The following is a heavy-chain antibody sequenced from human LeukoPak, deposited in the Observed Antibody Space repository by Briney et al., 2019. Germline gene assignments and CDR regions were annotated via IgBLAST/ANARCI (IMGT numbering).Heavy chain of an antibody. CDR1: GFTFSSYA. CDR2: ISGNGGRT. J-gene: IGHJ6*02. CDR3: ARWFYYDSGSYGLDV. Sequence: GGSLRLSCAASGFTFSSYAMHWVRQAPGRGLEYVSAISGNGGRTYYADSVKGRFTISRDNSKNTLYLQMGSLRAEDMAVYYCARWFYYDSGSYGLDVWGQGTTVTVSS. D-gene: IGHD3-10*01. V-gene: IGHV3-64*02.